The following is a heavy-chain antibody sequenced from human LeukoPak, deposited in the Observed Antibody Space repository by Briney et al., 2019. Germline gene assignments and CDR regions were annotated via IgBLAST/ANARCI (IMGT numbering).Heavy chain of an antibody. CDR3: ARKGSGNYYFDY. J-gene: IGHJ4*02. V-gene: IGHV4-59*12. CDR2: MYYSGST. D-gene: IGHD1-26*01. CDR1: GGSISSYY. Sequence: SETLSLTCTVSGGSISSYYWNWIRQPPGKGLEWIGYMYYSGSTQYNPSLKSRVAMSVDTSKNQISLKLSSVTAVDTAVYYCARKGSGNYYFDYCGQGTLVTVSS.